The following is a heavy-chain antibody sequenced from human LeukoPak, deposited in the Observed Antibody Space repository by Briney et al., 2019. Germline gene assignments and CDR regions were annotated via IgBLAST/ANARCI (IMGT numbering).Heavy chain of an antibody. Sequence: GGSLRLSCAASGFTFSTYSMNWVRQAPGKGLEWVSYISGSSSTIYYADSVKGRFTISRDNAKNSLYLQMNSLRAEDTAVYYCERHSDYWGQGTLVTVSS. V-gene: IGHV3-48*01. CDR1: GFTFSTYS. J-gene: IGHJ4*02. CDR2: ISGSSSTI. CDR3: ERHSDY.